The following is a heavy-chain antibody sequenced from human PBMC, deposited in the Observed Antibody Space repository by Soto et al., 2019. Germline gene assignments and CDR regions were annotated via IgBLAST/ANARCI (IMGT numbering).Heavy chain of an antibody. CDR3: VRGTVITGALYDY. CDR2: INAGDGST. D-gene: IGHD4-17*01. Sequence: QVHLLQSGAGVREPGASVMVSCKASGYTFTSYAIHWVRQAPGQRLEWMGWINAGDGSTRYSPKFHGRVTITRDTSASTAYMELSSLTSEDTAVYYCVRGTVITGALYDYWGRGTLVTVSS. J-gene: IGHJ4*02. V-gene: IGHV1-3*01. CDR1: GYTFTSYA.